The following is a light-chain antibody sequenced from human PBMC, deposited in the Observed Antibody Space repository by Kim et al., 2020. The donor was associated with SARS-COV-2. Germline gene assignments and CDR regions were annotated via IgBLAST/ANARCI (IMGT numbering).Light chain of an antibody. V-gene: IGKV3-15*01. CDR2: DAT. CDR3: QQYNDWPPLT. Sequence: SPGERATHAGRARQTINNKVAWYQQKPGQDHRLIIDDATTRATGVPARFSGSGSETEFTLTISSLQSEDFAVYYCQQYNDWPPLTFGQGTKVDIK. CDR1: QTINNK. J-gene: IGKJ1*01.